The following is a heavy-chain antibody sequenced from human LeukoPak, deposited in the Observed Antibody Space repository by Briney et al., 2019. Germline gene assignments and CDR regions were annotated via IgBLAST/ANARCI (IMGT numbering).Heavy chain of an antibody. CDR3: ARAPPSFWSGNYYYYYYMDV. CDR1: GGSFSGYY. CDR2: INHSGST. Sequence: SETLSLTCAVYGGSFSGYYWSWIRQPPGKGLEWVGEINHSGSTNYNPSLKSRVTISVDTSKNQFSLKLSSVTAADTAVYYCARAPPSFWSGNYYYYYYMDVWGKGTTVTVSS. D-gene: IGHD3-3*01. J-gene: IGHJ6*03. V-gene: IGHV4-34*01.